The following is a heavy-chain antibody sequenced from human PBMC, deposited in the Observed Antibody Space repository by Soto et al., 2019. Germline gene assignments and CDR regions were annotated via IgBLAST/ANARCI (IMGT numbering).Heavy chain of an antibody. CDR1: GFTFSIYA. D-gene: IGHD5-12*01. CDR2: ISSSSSTI. Sequence: GSLRLSCAASGFTFSIYAMNWVRQAPGKGLEWVSYISSSSSTIYYADSVKGRFTISRDNAKNSLYLQMNSLRAEDTAVYYCARAGGYDRYYFDYWGQGTLVTVSS. J-gene: IGHJ4*02. V-gene: IGHV3-48*01. CDR3: ARAGGYDRYYFDY.